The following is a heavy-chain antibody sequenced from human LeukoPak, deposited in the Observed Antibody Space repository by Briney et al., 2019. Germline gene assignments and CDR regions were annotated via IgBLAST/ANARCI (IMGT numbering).Heavy chain of an antibody. CDR1: GFTFSSYG. Sequence: PGRSLRLSCAASGFTFSSYGMHWVRQAPGKGLEWVAVISYDGSNKYYADSVKGRFTISRDNSKNTLYLQMNSLRAEDTAVYYCAKIVLWGQGTMVTVSS. V-gene: IGHV3-30*18. J-gene: IGHJ3*01. CDR2: ISYDGSNK. D-gene: IGHD1-26*01. CDR3: AKIVL.